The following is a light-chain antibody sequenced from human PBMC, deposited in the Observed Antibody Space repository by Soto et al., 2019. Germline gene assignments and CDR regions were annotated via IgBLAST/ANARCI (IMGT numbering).Light chain of an antibody. Sequence: QSVLTQPPSASGSPGQSVTISCTGTSSDVGGYNYVSWYQQYPGKAPKLIIYEVYKRPSGVPDRFSGSKSGNTAALTVSGLQAEDEADYYCSSYVRTNSYVFGTGTKVTVL. CDR1: SSDVGGYNY. V-gene: IGLV2-8*01. CDR2: EVY. CDR3: SSYVRTNSYV. J-gene: IGLJ1*01.